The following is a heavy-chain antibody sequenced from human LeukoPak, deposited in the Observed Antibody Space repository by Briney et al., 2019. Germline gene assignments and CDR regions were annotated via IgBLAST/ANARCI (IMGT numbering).Heavy chain of an antibody. V-gene: IGHV4-4*07. CDR3: ARGSHPEGGNPFDY. CDR2: ICTSGST. Sequence: RPSETLSLTCTVSGGSISSYYWSWIRQPAGKGLEWIGRICTSGSTNYNPSLKSRVTMSVDTSKNQFSLKLSSVTAADTAVYYCARGSHPEGGNPFDYWGQGTLVTVSS. J-gene: IGHJ4*02. CDR1: GGSISSYY. D-gene: IGHD1-14*01.